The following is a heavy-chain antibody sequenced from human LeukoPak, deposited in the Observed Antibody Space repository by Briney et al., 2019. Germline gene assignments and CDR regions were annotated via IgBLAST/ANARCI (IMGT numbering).Heavy chain of an antibody. Sequence: AGGSLRLSCAASGFTFSSYSMNWVRQAPGKGLEWVSYISSSSSTIYYADSVKGRFTISRDDAKNSLYLQMNSLRAEDTAVYYCARGVSSWYRAFDYWGQGTLVTVSS. CDR3: ARGVSSWYRAFDY. J-gene: IGHJ4*02. D-gene: IGHD6-13*01. CDR1: GFTFSSYS. V-gene: IGHV3-48*01. CDR2: ISSSSSTI.